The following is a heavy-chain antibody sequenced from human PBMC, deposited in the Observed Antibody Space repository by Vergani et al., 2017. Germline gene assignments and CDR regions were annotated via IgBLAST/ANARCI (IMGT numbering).Heavy chain of an antibody. J-gene: IGHJ6*02. CDR1: GFTFNHYA. CDR2: ISGSGGRT. D-gene: IGHD5-12*01. V-gene: IGHV3-23*01. Sequence: EVQLLESGGDLVQPGGSLRLSCAASGFTFNHYAMNWVRQAPGKGLDGVSGISGSGGRTYYAGSVKGRFTLSRDSSKNTLYLQMNSLSAGDTAVYYCAKANPRNSGYDYLYYYHAMDVWGQGPTVTVSS. CDR3: AKANPRNSGYDYLYYYHAMDV.